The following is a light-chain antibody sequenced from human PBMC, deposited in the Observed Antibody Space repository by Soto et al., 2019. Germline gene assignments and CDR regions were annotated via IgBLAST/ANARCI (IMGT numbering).Light chain of an antibody. Sequence: QSVLTQPASVSGSPGQSITISCTGTSSDVGSYNLVSWYQQHPGKAPKLLIYEGSKRHSGVSNRFSGSKSGNTASLTISGLQEEDEADYYCCSYAGYSTFVFGGGTQLTVL. J-gene: IGLJ2*01. CDR1: SSDVGSYNL. V-gene: IGLV2-23*03. CDR2: EGS. CDR3: CSYAGYSTFV.